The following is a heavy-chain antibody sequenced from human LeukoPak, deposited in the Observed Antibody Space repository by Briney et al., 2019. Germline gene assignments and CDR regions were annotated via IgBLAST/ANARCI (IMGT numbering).Heavy chain of an antibody. CDR3: ARVDDTSGYFYKFDY. CDR2: IHYSGNT. V-gene: IGHV4-59*07. J-gene: IGHJ4*02. Sequence: SDTLSLTCSVSGGSISNYYWSWIRQPPGKGLEWIAYIHYSGNTNYNPSLKSRVTISVDTSKNQFSLKLASVTAADTAVYYCARVDDTSGYFYKFDYWGQGTLVTVSS. CDR1: GGSISNYY. D-gene: IGHD3-22*01.